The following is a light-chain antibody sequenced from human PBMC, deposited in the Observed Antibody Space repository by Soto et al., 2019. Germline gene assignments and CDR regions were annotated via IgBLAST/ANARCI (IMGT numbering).Light chain of an antibody. CDR2: QDT. J-gene: IGLJ2*01. Sequence: SYELTQPPSVSVSPGQTASITCSGDKLGDKYASWYQLKPGQSPVLVIYQDTKRPSGIPERFSGSNSGTTATLSISGTQAMDEADYYCQVWDTSTVVFGGGTKLTVL. V-gene: IGLV3-1*01. CDR1: KLGDKY. CDR3: QVWDTSTVV.